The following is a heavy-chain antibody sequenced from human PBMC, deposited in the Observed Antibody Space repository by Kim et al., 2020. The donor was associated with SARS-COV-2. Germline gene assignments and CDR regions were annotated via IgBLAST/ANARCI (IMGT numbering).Heavy chain of an antibody. CDR3: ARGGMVATSTDNWFDP. Sequence: LKRRVTLSVATSQNQFSLKLSSVTAADTAVYYCARGGMVATSTDNWFDPWGQGTLVTVSS. J-gene: IGHJ5*02. D-gene: IGHD5-12*01. V-gene: IGHV4-39*07.